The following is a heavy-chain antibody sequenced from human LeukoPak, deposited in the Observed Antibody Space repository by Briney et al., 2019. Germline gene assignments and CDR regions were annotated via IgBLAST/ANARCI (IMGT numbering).Heavy chain of an antibody. CDR1: GFTFSSYA. CDR2: INQDESEK. CDR3: ARRYMATSAEDFDY. Sequence: GGSLRLSCAASGFTFSSYAMGWVRQAPGKGLEWVANINQDESEKYYVDSVKGRFTISRDNARNSLYLQMNSLRTEDAAVYYCARRYMATSAEDFDYWGQGTLVTVSS. J-gene: IGHJ4*02. V-gene: IGHV3-7*01. D-gene: IGHD5-24*01.